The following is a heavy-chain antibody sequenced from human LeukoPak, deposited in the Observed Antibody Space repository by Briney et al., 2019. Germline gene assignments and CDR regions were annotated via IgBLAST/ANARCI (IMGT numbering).Heavy chain of an antibody. J-gene: IGHJ5*02. CDR2: IYSGGST. Sequence: GGSLRLSCAASEFSVGSNYMTWVRQAPGKGLEWVSLIYSGGSTYYADSVKGRFTISRDNSKNTLYLQMNSLRAEDTAVYYCARGAYGSGSYGDNWFDPWGQGTLVTVSS. CDR3: ARGAYGSGSYGDNWFDP. V-gene: IGHV3-66*01. CDR1: EFSVGSNY. D-gene: IGHD3-10*01.